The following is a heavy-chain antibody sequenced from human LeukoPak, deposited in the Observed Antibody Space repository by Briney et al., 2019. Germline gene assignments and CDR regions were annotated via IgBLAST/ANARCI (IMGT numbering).Heavy chain of an antibody. CDR2: TYYRSKWYN. D-gene: IGHD3-10*01. CDR1: GDSVSRNSAA. J-gene: IGHJ6*02. V-gene: IGHV6-1*01. CDR3: ARDTLYYYGSGSYPNYYFYGMDV. Sequence: SQTLSLTCAISGDSVSRNSAAWNWIRQSPSRGLEWLGRTYYRSKWYNDYAVSVKSRITINPDTSKNQFSLQLNSVTPEDTAVYYCARDTLYYYGSGSYPNYYFYGMDVWGQGTTVTVSS.